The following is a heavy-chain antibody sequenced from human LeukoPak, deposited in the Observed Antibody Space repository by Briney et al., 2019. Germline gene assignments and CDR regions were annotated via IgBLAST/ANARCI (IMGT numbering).Heavy chain of an antibody. D-gene: IGHD3-16*02. Sequence: ETLSLTCTVSGGSLSCSSYYGGWIRQPPGKGLEWIGTIYYSGSTYYNPSLKSRVTISVDTSKNQFSLKLSSVTAADTAVYYCARRGYDYVWGSDRFFDYWGQGTLVTVSS. V-gene: IGHV4-39*01. CDR1: GGSLSCSSYY. J-gene: IGHJ4*02. CDR3: ARRGYDYVWGSDRFFDY. CDR2: IYYSGST.